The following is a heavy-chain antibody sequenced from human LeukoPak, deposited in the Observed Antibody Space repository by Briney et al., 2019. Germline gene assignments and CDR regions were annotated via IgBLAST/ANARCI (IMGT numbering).Heavy chain of an antibody. CDR1: GFTFSSYG. CDR3: ARVAVSGPTGWFDS. J-gene: IGHJ5*01. V-gene: IGHV3-30*02. CDR2: IRYDGSNK. Sequence: GGSLRLSCVASGFTFSSYGMHWVRQAPGKGLEWVTFIRYDGSNKYYADSVKGRFTISRDNVDNVVYLQMNSLGAEDTAVYYCARVAVSGPTGWFDSWGQGTLVIVSS. D-gene: IGHD2-8*02.